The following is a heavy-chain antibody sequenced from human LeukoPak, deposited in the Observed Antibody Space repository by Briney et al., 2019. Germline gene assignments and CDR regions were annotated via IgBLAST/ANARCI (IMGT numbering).Heavy chain of an antibody. V-gene: IGHV1-69*04. D-gene: IGHD2-2*01. CDR3: ARDLWDIVVVPAAEI. CDR2: IIPILGIA. CDR1: GGTFSSYT. Sequence: SVKVSCKASGGTFSSYTISWVRQAHGQGLEWMGRIIPILGIANYAQKFQGRVTITADKSTSTAYMELSSLRSEDTAVYYCARDLWDIVVVPAAEIWGQGTMVTVSS. J-gene: IGHJ3*02.